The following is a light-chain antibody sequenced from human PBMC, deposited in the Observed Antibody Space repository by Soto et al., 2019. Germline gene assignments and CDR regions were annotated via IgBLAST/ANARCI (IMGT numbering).Light chain of an antibody. V-gene: IGKV1-12*01. CDR1: QGITNR. CDR2: EAS. Sequence: DIQMTQSPSSVSASVGDRVTITCRASQGITNRLAWYQQKPGKAPKLLIYEASSLQSGVPSRFSGSGSGTDFTLTISSLQPEDFATYYCQQSYSTPPITFGQGTRLEIK. CDR3: QQSYSTPPIT. J-gene: IGKJ5*01.